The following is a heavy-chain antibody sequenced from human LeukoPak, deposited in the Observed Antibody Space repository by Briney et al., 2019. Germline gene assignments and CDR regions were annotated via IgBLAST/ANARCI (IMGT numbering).Heavy chain of an antibody. V-gene: IGHV3-23*01. Sequence: PGGSLRLSCAASGFTFSSYGMSWVRQAPGKGLEWVSAISGSGGSTYYADSVKGRFTISRDNSKNTLYLQMNSLRAEDTAVYYCASGNILTGYPFDYWGQGTLVTVSS. J-gene: IGHJ4*02. CDR2: ISGSGGST. D-gene: IGHD3-9*01. CDR1: GFTFSSYG. CDR3: ASGNILTGYPFDY.